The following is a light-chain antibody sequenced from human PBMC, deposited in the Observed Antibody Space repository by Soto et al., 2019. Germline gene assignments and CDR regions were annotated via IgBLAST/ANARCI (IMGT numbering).Light chain of an antibody. Sequence: SYELTQPPSVSVAPGQTATITCGGDNIATKSVHWYQQKPGQGPVLVVYDDSDRPSGIPERFSGSDSGNTATLTISRVEAGDEADYYCQVWDSSSDHVVFGGGTQLTVL. J-gene: IGLJ2*01. CDR1: NIATKS. CDR3: QVWDSSSDHVV. CDR2: DDS. V-gene: IGLV3-21*02.